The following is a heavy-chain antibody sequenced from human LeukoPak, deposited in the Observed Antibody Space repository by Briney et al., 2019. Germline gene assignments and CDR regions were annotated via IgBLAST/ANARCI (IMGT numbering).Heavy chain of an antibody. CDR1: GFTFSSYG. Sequence: PGGSLRLSCAASGFTFSSYGMHWVRQAPGKGLEWVAVISYDGSNKYYADSVKGRFTMSRDNSKNTLYLQMNSLRPEDTAVYYCARDAGRSGYREYFQHWGQGTLVTVSS. D-gene: IGHD3-22*01. V-gene: IGHV3-30*03. J-gene: IGHJ1*01. CDR2: ISYDGSNK. CDR3: ARDAGRSGYREYFQH.